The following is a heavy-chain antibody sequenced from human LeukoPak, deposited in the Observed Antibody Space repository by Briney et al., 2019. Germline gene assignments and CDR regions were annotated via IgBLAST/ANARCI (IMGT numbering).Heavy chain of an antibody. D-gene: IGHD1-26*01. CDR1: GGSISSGDYY. Sequence: SETLSLTCTVSGGSISSGDYYWSWIRQPPGKGLEWIGYIYYSGSTYYNPSLESRVTISVDTSKNQFSLKLSSVTAADTAVYYCARDRRWELFDYWGQGTLVTVSS. CDR3: ARDRRWELFDY. J-gene: IGHJ4*02. V-gene: IGHV4-30-4*01. CDR2: IYYSGST.